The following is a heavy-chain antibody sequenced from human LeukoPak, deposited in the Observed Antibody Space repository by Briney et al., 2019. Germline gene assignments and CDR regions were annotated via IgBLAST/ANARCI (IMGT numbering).Heavy chain of an antibody. V-gene: IGHV4-34*01. CDR2: INHSGST. CDR3: ARRPRIAAAGTPYYYSMDV. D-gene: IGHD6-13*01. J-gene: IGHJ6*02. Sequence: SETLSLTCAVYGGSFSGYYWSWIRQPPGKGLEWIGEINHSGSTNYNPSLKSRVTISVDTSKNQFSLKLSSVTAADTAVYYCARRPRIAAAGTPYYYSMDVWGQGTTVTVSS. CDR1: GGSFSGYY.